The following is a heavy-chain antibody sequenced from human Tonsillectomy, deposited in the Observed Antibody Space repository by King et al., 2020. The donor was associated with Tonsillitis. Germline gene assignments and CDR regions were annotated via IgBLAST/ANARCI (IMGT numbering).Heavy chain of an antibody. CDR1: GFTFSSYA. CDR3: ARREGALDYYYYGMDV. J-gene: IGHJ6*02. CDR2: ISFDGSNK. Sequence: VQLVESGGGVVQPGRSLRLSCAASGFTFSSYALHWVRQAPGKGLEWVAVISFDGSNKYYADSVKGRFTIARDNSKNTLYLQMNSLRAEDTAVYFCARREGALDYYYYGMDVWGQGTTVTVSS. D-gene: IGHD4/OR15-4a*01. V-gene: IGHV3-30-3*01.